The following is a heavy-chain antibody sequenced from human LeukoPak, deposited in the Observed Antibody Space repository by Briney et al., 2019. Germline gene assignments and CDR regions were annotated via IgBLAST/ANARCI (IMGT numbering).Heavy chain of an antibody. CDR1: GLTFSSHW. Sequence: QAGGSLRLSCAASGLTFSSHWMHWVRQAPGKGLEWVAVIWYDGSNKYYADSVKGRFTISRDNSKNTLYLQMNSLRAEDTAVYYCARDRSRRGYYDSSGYYSYWGQGTLVTVSS. CDR2: IWYDGSNK. D-gene: IGHD3-22*01. V-gene: IGHV3-33*08. J-gene: IGHJ4*02. CDR3: ARDRSRRGYYDSSGYYSY.